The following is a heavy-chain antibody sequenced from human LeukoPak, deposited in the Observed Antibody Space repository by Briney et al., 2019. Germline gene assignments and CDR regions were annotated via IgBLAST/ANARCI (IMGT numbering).Heavy chain of an antibody. V-gene: IGHV3-23*01. D-gene: IGHD6-19*01. CDR1: GFTFDDYA. CDR3: AKDSSGWYYFDY. Sequence: PGGSLRLSWAASGFTFDDYAMHWVRQVPGKGLEWVSAISGSGGSTYYADSVKGRFTISRDNSKNTLYLQMNSLRAEDTAVYYCAKDSSGWYYFDYWGQGTLVTVSS. J-gene: IGHJ4*02. CDR2: ISGSGGST.